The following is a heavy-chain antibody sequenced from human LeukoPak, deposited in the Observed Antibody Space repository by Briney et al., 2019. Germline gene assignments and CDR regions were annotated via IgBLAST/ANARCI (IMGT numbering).Heavy chain of an antibody. Sequence: GGSLRLSCAASGFTVSSNYMSWVRQAPWKGLEWVSVIYSGGSTYYADPVKGRFTISRDNSKNTLYLQMNSLRAEDTAVYYCARGPRIQLWSPYYYYGMDVWGQGTTVTVSS. D-gene: IGHD5-18*01. CDR2: IYSGGST. CDR1: GFTVSSNY. J-gene: IGHJ6*02. CDR3: ARGPRIQLWSPYYYYGMDV. V-gene: IGHV3-66*01.